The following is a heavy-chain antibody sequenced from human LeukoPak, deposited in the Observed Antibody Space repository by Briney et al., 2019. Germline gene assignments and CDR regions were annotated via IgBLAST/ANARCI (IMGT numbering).Heavy chain of an antibody. V-gene: IGHV3-23*01. CDR1: GFTFSNCA. CDR3: AKVKPDYYHNSGYQYHFDC. J-gene: IGHJ4*02. CDR2: IGGSGSRT. Sequence: GGSLRHSCAASGFTFSNCAMSWVRQAPGKGLEWVSVIGGSGSRTYYADSVKGRFTISRDNSKNTLYLQMNSLRAEDTAVYYCAKVKPDYYHNSGYQYHFDCWGQGTLVTVSS. D-gene: IGHD3-22*01.